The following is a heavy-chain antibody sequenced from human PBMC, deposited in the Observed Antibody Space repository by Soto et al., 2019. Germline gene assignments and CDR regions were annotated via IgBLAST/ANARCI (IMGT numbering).Heavy chain of an antibody. CDR2: IWYDGSKK. CDR1: GFTFSGHA. D-gene: IGHD6-19*01. J-gene: IGHJ6*02. CDR3: ARDGQSLAPYALDV. V-gene: IGHV3-33*01. Sequence: QVQVVESGGGVVQPGRSLRLSCTVSGFTFSGHAMHWVRQAPGKGLEWVAQIWYDGSKKYYADSVKGRFTISRDNSKNILYVQMDSLRVDDTAVYYCARDGQSLAPYALDVWGQGTSVTVSS.